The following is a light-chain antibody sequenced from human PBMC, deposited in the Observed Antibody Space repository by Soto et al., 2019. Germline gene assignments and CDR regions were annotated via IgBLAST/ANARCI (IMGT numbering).Light chain of an antibody. J-gene: IGLJ1*01. CDR2: GNS. Sequence: QSVLTQPPSVSGAPGQRVTISCTGSSSNIGAGYDVHWYQQLPGTALKLLIYGNSNRPSGVPDRFSGSKSGTSASLAITGLQAEDEADYYGQSYDSSLSVYVFGTGTKVTVL. CDR1: SSNIGAGYD. CDR3: QSYDSSLSVYV. V-gene: IGLV1-40*01.